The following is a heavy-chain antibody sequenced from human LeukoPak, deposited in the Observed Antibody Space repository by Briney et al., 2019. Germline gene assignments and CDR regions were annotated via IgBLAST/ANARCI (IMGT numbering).Heavy chain of an antibody. J-gene: IGHJ4*02. D-gene: IGHD6-13*01. V-gene: IGHV3-30-3*01. CDR2: ISYDGSNK. CDR1: GFTFSSYA. CDR3: ARDSLPAAGTGRPDY. Sequence: GRSLRLSCAASGFTFSSYAMHWVRQAPGKGLEWVAVISYDGSNKYYADSVKGRFTISRDNSKNTLYLQMNSLRAEDTAVYYCARDSLPAAGTGRPDYWGQGTLVTVSS.